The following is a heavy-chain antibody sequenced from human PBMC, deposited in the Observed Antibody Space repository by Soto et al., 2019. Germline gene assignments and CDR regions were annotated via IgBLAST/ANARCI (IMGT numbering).Heavy chain of an antibody. CDR1: GFTFSSYA. J-gene: IGHJ4*02. D-gene: IGHD1-1*01. CDR3: AKFGMATTKRSPPYYIDY. CDR2: ISGSGGGT. V-gene: IGHV3-23*01. Sequence: GGSLRLSXAASGFTFSSYAMSWVRQAPGKGLEWVSSISGSGGGTYYADSVKGRFTFSRDNSKNTLYLQMNSLRAEDTAVYYCAKFGMATTKRSPPYYIDYWGQGALVTVS.